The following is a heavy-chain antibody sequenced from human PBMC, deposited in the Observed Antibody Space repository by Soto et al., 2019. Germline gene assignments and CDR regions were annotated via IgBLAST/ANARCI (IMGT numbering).Heavy chain of an antibody. CDR2: IYYSGST. V-gene: IGHV4-31*03. CDR3: ARVALGACSGGSCYRYYYYYGMDV. CDR1: GGSISSGGYY. D-gene: IGHD2-15*01. J-gene: IGHJ6*02. Sequence: SETLSLTCTVSGGSISSGGYYWSWIRQHPGKGLEWIGYIYYSGSTYYNPSLKSRVTISVDTSKNQFSLKPSSVTAADTAVYYCARVALGACSGGSCYRYYYYYGMDVWGQGTTVTVSS.